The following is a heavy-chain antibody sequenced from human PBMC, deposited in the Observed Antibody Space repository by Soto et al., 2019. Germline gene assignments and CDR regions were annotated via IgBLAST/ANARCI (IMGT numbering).Heavy chain of an antibody. Sequence: QVQLVQSGAEVKKPGSSVKVSCKASGGTFSSYTISWVRQAPGQGLEWMGRIIPILGIANYAQKFQGRVTITADKSTSTAYMELSSLRSEDTAVYYCASVGYCSGGSCSPLLQNSGYYMDVWGKGTTVTVSS. V-gene: IGHV1-69*02. J-gene: IGHJ6*03. CDR3: ASVGYCSGGSCSPLLQNSGYYMDV. CDR2: IIPILGIA. D-gene: IGHD2-15*01. CDR1: GGTFSSYT.